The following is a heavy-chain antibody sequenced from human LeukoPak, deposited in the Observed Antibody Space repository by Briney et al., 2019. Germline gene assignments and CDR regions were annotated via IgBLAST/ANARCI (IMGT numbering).Heavy chain of an antibody. CDR3: ARVELLRWGYYYYGMDV. V-gene: IGHV3-30*03. D-gene: IGHD2-15*01. CDR2: ISYDGSNK. CDR1: GFTFSSYG. J-gene: IGHJ6*02. Sequence: PGRSLRLSCAASGFTFSSYGMHWVRQAPGKGLEWVAVISYDGSNKYYADSVKGRFTISRDNSKNTLYLQMNSLRAEDTAVYYCARVELLRWGYYYYGMDVWGQGTTVTVSS.